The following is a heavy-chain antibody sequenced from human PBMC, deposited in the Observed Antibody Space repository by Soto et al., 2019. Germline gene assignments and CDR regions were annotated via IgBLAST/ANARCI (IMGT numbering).Heavy chain of an antibody. CDR2: IKSKSDGGTT. J-gene: IGHJ5*02. D-gene: IGHD2-15*01. V-gene: IGHV3-15*01. CDR3: TTDLWRIAVVVGSTGYFNP. Sequence: GGSLRLSCAASGFTFSDAWMIWVRQAPGKGLDWVGRIKSKSDGGTTEYAARGRGRFTISRDDSKNTLYLQMNSLKTEDTAVYYCTTDLWRIAVVVGSTGYFNPWGQGTPVTVSS. CDR1: GFTFSDAW.